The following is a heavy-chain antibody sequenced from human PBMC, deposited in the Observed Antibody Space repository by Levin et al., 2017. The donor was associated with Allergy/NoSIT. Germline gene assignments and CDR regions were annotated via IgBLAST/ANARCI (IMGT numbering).Heavy chain of an antibody. D-gene: IGHD3-22*01. CDR2: IYKSGNT. Sequence: SQTLSLTCTVYGASINDYFWAWIRQPAGKGLEWIGRIYKSGNTDHNPSLQSRVTMSLDRSRNQFSLHLTSVTAADTAVYYCAREHKDYDGDGYYYGYWGRGTLVTVSS. CDR3: AREHKDYDGDGYYYGY. V-gene: IGHV4-4*07. J-gene: IGHJ4*02. CDR1: GASINDYF.